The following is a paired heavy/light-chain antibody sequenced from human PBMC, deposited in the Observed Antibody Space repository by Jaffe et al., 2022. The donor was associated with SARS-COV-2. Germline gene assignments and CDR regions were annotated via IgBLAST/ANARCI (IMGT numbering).Heavy chain of an antibody. D-gene: IGHD2-2*01. V-gene: IGHV1-2*02. CDR2: INPNSGGT. CDR1: GYTFTGYY. J-gene: IGHJ4*02. CDR3: ARVRVKAGCSSTSCYRENFDY. Sequence: QVQLVQSGAEVKKPGASVKVSCKASGYTFTGYYMHWVRQAPGQGLEWMGWINPNSGGTNYAQKFQGRVTMTRDTSISTAYMELSRLRSDDTAVYYCARVRVKAGCSSTSCYRENFDYWGQGTLVTVSS.
Light chain of an antibody. Sequence: SYELTQPPSVSVSPGQTARITCSGDALPKQYAYWYQQKPGQAPVLVIYKDSERPSGIPERFSGSSSGTTVTLTISGVQAEDEADYYCQSADSSGTVVFGGGTKLTVL. V-gene: IGLV3-25*03. CDR1: ALPKQY. CDR3: QSADSSGTVV. J-gene: IGLJ2*01. CDR2: KDS.